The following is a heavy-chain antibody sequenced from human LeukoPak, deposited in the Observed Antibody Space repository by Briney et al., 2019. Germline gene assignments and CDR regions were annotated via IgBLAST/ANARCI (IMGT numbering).Heavy chain of an antibody. J-gene: IGHJ4*02. Sequence: GVSLRLSCAASGFDISINYMTWVRQAPGKGLEWISVIHRGGNTYYADSVKGRFTISRDKSKNTLYLQMNSLRAEDTAVYYCARVRAHRPAYTNGWYNDFWGLGTLVTVSS. V-gene: IGHV3-53*01. CDR3: ARVRAHRPAYTNGWYNDF. D-gene: IGHD6-19*01. CDR2: IHRGGNT. CDR1: GFDISINY.